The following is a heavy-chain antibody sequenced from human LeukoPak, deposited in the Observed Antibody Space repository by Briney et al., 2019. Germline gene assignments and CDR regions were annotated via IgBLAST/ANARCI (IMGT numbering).Heavy chain of an antibody. CDR1: GDSISSDNYY. CDR3: ARDFVAIAAAGTWGVFDY. D-gene: IGHD6-13*01. V-gene: IGHV4-61*02. J-gene: IGHJ4*02. Sequence: SETLSLTCSVSGDSISSDNYYWNWIRQPAGKGLEWIGRISATGNTNYNPSLKSRGTISIDTSKNQFSLKLSSVTAADTAVYYCARDFVAIAAAGTWGVFDYWGQGTLVTVSS. CDR2: ISATGNT.